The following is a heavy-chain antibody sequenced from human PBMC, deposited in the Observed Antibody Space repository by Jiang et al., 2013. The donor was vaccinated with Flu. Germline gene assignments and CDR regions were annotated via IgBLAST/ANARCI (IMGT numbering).Heavy chain of an antibody. D-gene: IGHD3-3*01. CDR1: GGSISSYY. CDR2: IYYSGST. J-gene: IGHJ3*02. CDR3: ARERGYDFWSGYYHDAFDI. Sequence: CTVSGGSISSYYWSWIRQPPGKGLEWIGYIYYSGSTNYNPSLKSRVTISVDTSKNQFSLKLSSVTAADTAVYYCARERGYDFWSGYYHDAFDIWGQGTMVTVSS. V-gene: IGHV4-59*01.